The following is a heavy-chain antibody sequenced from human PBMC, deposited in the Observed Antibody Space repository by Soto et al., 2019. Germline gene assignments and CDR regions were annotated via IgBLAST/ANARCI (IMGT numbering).Heavy chain of an antibody. V-gene: IGHV5-10-1*01. D-gene: IGHD3-22*01. CDR1: GYSFAGYW. J-gene: IGHJ4*02. CDR3: ARQIYDSDTGPNFQYYFDS. Sequence: GESLKISCKGSGYSFAGYWITWVRQKPGKGLEWMGRIDPSDSQTYYSPSFRGHVTISVTKSITTVFLQWSSLRASDTAMYYCARQIYDSDTGPNFQYYFDSWGQGTRVTVSS. CDR2: IDPSDSQT.